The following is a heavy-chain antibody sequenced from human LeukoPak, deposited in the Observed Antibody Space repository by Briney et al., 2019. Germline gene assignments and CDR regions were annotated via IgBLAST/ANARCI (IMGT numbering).Heavy chain of an antibody. CDR3: ARESGAFCPFGY. CDR2: VSLAGQT. CDR1: GGSISNTNW. V-gene: IGHV4-4*02. D-gene: IGHD1-26*01. Sequence: SETLSLTCDVSGGSISNTNWWSWLRQPPGQGLEWIGEVSLAGQTNYNPSLNGRVTMSLDESSNQLSLKLTSLTAADTSIYYCARESGAFCPFGYWGQGTLVIVPS. J-gene: IGHJ4*02.